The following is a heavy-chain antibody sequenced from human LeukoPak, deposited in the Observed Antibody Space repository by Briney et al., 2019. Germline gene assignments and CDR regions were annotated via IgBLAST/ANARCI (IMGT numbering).Heavy chain of an antibody. CDR3: ANLPLPAVVGYYYYGLDV. D-gene: IGHD2-2*01. Sequence: GGSLRLSCAASGFTFTSHAMTWVRQAPGKGLEWVSAISASGGSTYYADSVKGRFTISRHNSKSTLYLQMNSLRAEDTAVYYCANLPLPAVVGYYYYGLDVWGQGTTVTVSS. J-gene: IGHJ6*02. V-gene: IGHV3-23*01. CDR2: ISASGGST. CDR1: GFTFTSHA.